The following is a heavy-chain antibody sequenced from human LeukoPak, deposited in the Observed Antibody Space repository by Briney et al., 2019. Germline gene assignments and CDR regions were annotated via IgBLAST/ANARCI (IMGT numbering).Heavy chain of an antibody. D-gene: IGHD2-2*01. CDR1: GYTFTGYY. V-gene: IGHV1-2*02. CDR2: INPNSGGT. CDR3: ARTVVPAAIAYYYYYYMDV. J-gene: IGHJ6*03. Sequence: ASVKVSCKASGYTFTGYYMHWVRQAPGQGLEWMGWINPNSGGTNYAQKFQGRVTMTRDTSISTACMELSRLRFDDTAVYYCARTVVPAAIAYYYYYYMDVWGKGTTVTVSS.